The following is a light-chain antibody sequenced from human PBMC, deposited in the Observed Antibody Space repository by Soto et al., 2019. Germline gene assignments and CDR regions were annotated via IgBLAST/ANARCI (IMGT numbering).Light chain of an antibody. Sequence: EIVLTQSPGTLSLSPGESTTLSCRASRGISSSYLAWYQQKPGQAPRLLIYAASTRATAIPDRFRGSGSATHFTLTISRLEPEESAVYYCQQYGASPPYTFGQGTKQEIK. CDR1: RGISSSY. CDR2: AAS. V-gene: IGKV3-20*01. CDR3: QQYGASPPYT. J-gene: IGKJ2*01.